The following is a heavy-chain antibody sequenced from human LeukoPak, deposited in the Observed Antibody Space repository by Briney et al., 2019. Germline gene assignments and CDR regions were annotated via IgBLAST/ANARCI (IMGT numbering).Heavy chain of an antibody. CDR1: GFTFSSYA. CDR3: ARDVVAAAGSYYYYGMDV. J-gene: IGHJ6*02. Sequence: PGRSLRLSCAASGFTFSSYAMHWVRQAPGKGLEWVAVISYDGSNKYYADSVKGRFTISRDNSKNTLYLQMNSLRAEDTAVYYCARDVVAAAGSYYYYGMDVWGQGTTVTVSS. D-gene: IGHD6-13*01. V-gene: IGHV3-30-3*01. CDR2: ISYDGSNK.